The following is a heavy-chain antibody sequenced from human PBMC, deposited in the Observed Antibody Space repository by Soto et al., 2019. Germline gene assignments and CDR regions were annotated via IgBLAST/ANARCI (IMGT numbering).Heavy chain of an antibody. J-gene: IGHJ5*02. V-gene: IGHV1-3*01. CDR2: INAGNGNT. Sequence: QVQLVQSGAEVKKPGASVKVSCKASGYTFTSYAMHWVRKAPGQRLEWMGWINAGNGNTKYSQKFQGRVTITRDTSPSTAYMELSSLRSEDTAVYYCARASGYCSSTSCYWGNWFDPWGQGTLVTVSS. CDR3: ARASGYCSSTSCYWGNWFDP. CDR1: GYTFTSYA. D-gene: IGHD2-2*01.